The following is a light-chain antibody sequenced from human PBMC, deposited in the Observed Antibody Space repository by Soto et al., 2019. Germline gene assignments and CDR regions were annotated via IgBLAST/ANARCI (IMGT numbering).Light chain of an antibody. V-gene: IGKV3-11*01. J-gene: IGKJ4*02. Sequence: EIVLTQSSATLSLSPGERATLSCRASQSVTSNALAWYQQKPGQAPRLLFYGVSSRATGIPDRFSGSGSGTDFTLTISSLEPEDFAGYYCQRRSKWPLTGGGGTKVEIK. CDR3: QRRSKWPLT. CDR2: GVS. CDR1: QSVTSN.